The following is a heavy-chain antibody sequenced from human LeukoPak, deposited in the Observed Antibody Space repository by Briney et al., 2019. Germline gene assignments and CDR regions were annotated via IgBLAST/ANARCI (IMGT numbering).Heavy chain of an antibody. V-gene: IGHV3-13*01. CDR3: ARAARFYGSSGAHAFDI. Sequence: GGSLRLSCVASGFTFSNYDMHWVRHGTGKGLEWVSGIGTGGDTHYPDSVKGRFTISRENAKNSLYLQMNSLRVGDTAMYYCARAARFYGSSGAHAFDIWGQGTMVTVS. CDR2: IGTGGDT. CDR1: GFTFSNYD. D-gene: IGHD3-22*01. J-gene: IGHJ3*02.